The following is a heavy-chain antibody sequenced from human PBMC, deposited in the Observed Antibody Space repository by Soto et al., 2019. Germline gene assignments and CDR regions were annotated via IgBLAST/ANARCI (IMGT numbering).Heavy chain of an antibody. CDR1: GNTHTIYF. CDR2: INSVSGGT. Sequence: QVQLVQSGAEVKQPGASVRVSCKASGNTHTIYFIHWLRQAPGQGLEWMGWINSVSGGTNYAPRFGGRVSMTRDPSSATAFMDLSGLRSEDTAVYYCARGGSYYAHWGKGTLVTVSS. D-gene: IGHD3-16*01. V-gene: IGHV1-2*02. CDR3: ARGGSYYAH. J-gene: IGHJ4*02.